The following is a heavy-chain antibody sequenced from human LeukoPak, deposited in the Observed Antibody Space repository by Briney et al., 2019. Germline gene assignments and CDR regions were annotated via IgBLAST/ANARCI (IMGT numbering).Heavy chain of an antibody. D-gene: IGHD2-15*01. Sequence: GGSLRLSCAASGFTFSTFAMSWVRQAPGKGLEWVSTISGSGTSTYFADSVKGRFTISRDDSKNTLYLQMNSLRAEDTAVYYCAKDPEQLIGYCSGGTCSLRYWGQGTLVTVSS. CDR2: ISGSGTST. V-gene: IGHV3-23*01. J-gene: IGHJ4*02. CDR3: AKDPEQLIGYCSGGTCSLRY. CDR1: GFTFSTFA.